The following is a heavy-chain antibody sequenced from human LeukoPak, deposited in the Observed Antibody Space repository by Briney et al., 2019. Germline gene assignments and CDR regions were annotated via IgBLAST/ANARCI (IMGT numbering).Heavy chain of an antibody. V-gene: IGHV3-64D*09. CDR1: GFPFSSYA. CDR3: VRGYSFGPYGMDV. CDR2: ISDSGGST. J-gene: IGHJ6*02. Sequence: GGSLRLSCAASGFPFSSYAMHWVRQAPGKGLEYVSAISDSGGSTYYADSVKGRFTISRDNYLQMSSLRAEDTAVYFCVRGYSFGPYGMDVWGQGTTVTVSS. D-gene: IGHD2-15*01.